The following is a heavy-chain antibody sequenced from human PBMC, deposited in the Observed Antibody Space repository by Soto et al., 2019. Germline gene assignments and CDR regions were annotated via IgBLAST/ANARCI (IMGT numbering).Heavy chain of an antibody. V-gene: IGHV5-10-1*01. CDR3: ATTINYDFWSGPYDAFDI. D-gene: IGHD3-3*01. CDR1: GYSFAGYW. Sequence: HGESLKISCKGSGYSFAGYWITWVRQKPGKGLEWMGRIDPSDSQTYYSPSFRGHVTISADKSISTAYLQWSSLKASDTAMYYCATTINYDFWSGPYDAFDIWGQGTMVTVSS. J-gene: IGHJ3*02. CDR2: IDPSDSQT.